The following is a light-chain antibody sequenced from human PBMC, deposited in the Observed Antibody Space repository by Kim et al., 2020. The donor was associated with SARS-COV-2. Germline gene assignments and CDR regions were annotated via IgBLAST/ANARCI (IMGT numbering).Light chain of an antibody. Sequence: ASVGDRVTITCRASQDIANSLAWYQQKPGTVPNLLIYAASTLQSGVPSRFSGSGSGTEFTLTIGSLQTEDVATYYCQKYDTAPWTFGPGTKVDIK. CDR3: QKYDTAPWT. J-gene: IGKJ1*01. CDR2: AAS. V-gene: IGKV1-27*01. CDR1: QDIANS.